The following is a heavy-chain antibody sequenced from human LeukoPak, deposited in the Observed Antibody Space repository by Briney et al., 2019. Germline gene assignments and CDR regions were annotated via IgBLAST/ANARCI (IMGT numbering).Heavy chain of an antibody. CDR1: GGSFSGYY. D-gene: IGHD4-23*01. V-gene: IGHV4-34*01. Sequence: PSETLSLTCAVYGGSFSGYYWSWIRQPPGKGLEWIGEINHSGSTNYNPSLKSRVTISVDTSKKQFSLKLSSVTAADTAVYYCARELRYAFDIWGQGTMVTVSS. J-gene: IGHJ3*02. CDR3: ARELRYAFDI. CDR2: INHSGST.